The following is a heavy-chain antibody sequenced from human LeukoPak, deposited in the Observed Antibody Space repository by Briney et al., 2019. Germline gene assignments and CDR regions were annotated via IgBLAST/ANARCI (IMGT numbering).Heavy chain of an antibody. D-gene: IGHD6-13*01. J-gene: IGHJ2*01. CDR2: IRGSGGNT. Sequence: GGSLRLSCAASGFTFSSYAMSWVRQAPGKGLEWVSGIRGSGGNTYYADSVKGRFTISRDNAKNSLYLQMNSLRAEDTAVYYCARDGAAAVLWYFDLWGRGTLVTVSS. CDR3: ARDGAAAVLWYFDL. V-gene: IGHV3-23*01. CDR1: GFTFSSYA.